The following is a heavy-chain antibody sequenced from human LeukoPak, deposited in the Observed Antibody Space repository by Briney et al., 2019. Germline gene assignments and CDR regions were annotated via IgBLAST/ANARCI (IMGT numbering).Heavy chain of an antibody. Sequence: GGSLRLSCAASGFMFSTYAMHWVRQAPGKGREWVGFIRTKAYGGTTEYAASVKGRFTISRDDSKSIAYLQMNSLKTEDTAVYYCTSSSTSWGAFDIWGQGTMVTVFS. V-gene: IGHV3-49*04. CDR1: GFMFSTYA. J-gene: IGHJ3*02. CDR2: IRTKAYGGTT. D-gene: IGHD2-2*01. CDR3: TSSSTSWGAFDI.